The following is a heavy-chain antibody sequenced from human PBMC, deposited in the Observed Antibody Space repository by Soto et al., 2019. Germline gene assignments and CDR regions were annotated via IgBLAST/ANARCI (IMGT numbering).Heavy chain of an antibody. V-gene: IGHV1-46*01. Sequence: GPSVKVSCKASGYTFTSYYMHWVRQAPGQGLEWMGIINPSGGSTSYAQKFQGRVTMTRDTSTSTVYMELSSLRSEDTAVYYCARVAGSYYDLDYWGQGTLVTVSS. CDR1: GYTFTSYY. CDR2: INPSGGST. CDR3: ARVAGSYYDLDY. J-gene: IGHJ4*02. D-gene: IGHD1-26*01.